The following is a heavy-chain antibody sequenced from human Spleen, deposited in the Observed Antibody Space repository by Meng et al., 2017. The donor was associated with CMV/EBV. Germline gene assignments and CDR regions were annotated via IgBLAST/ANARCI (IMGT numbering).Heavy chain of an antibody. V-gene: IGHV4-30-4*08. CDR3: ASESCSSTSCTSGFDP. CDR2: IYYSGNT. J-gene: IGHJ5*02. Sequence: GSISGGDYYWSWIRQPPGKGLEWSGYIYYSGNTYYNPSLKSRVTISVDTSKNQFSLKLSSVTAADTAVYYCASESCSSTSCTSGFDPWGQGTLVTVSS. D-gene: IGHD2-2*01. CDR1: GSISGGDYY.